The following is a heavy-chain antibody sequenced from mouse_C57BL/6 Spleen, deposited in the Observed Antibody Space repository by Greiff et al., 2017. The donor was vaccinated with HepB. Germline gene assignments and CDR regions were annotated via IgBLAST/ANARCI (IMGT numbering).Heavy chain of an antibody. CDR3: ARPTTVVAPFDY. Sequence: VQLQQPGAELVKPGASVKLSCKASGYTFTSYWMHWVKQRPGQGLEWIGMIHPNSGSTNYNEKFKSKATLTVDKSSSTAYMHLSSLTSEDSAVYYCARPTTVVAPFDYWGQGTTLTVSS. V-gene: IGHV1-64*01. D-gene: IGHD1-1*01. CDR1: GYTFTSYW. J-gene: IGHJ2*01. CDR2: IHPNSGST.